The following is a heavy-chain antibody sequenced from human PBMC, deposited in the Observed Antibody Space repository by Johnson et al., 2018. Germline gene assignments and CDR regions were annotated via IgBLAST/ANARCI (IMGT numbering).Heavy chain of an antibody. CDR1: GFNFNNYW. CDR3: ARRYDYTGRYYRPGAFDI. V-gene: IGHV3-7*01. CDR2: INQDGREA. Sequence: VQLVESGGGLVQPGGSLRLSCAVSGFNFNNYWLTWVRKAPGKGLEWVANINQDGREAYYVGAVKGRFPISRDIARNALYLQMHSLRVEATAVYYCARRYDYTGRYYRPGAFDIWGQGTMVTVSS. D-gene: IGHD2-8*02. J-gene: IGHJ3*02.